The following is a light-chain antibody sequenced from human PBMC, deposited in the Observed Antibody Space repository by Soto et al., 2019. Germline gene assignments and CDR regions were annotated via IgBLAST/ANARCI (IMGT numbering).Light chain of an antibody. CDR2: DVN. Sequence: QSALTQPASVSGSPGQSIAISCTGTSSDVGSYDLVSWYQQRPAKAPKLTIYDVNQRPSGVPDRFSGSKSGNTASLTISGLQAEDEADYYCCPYTGTYTVVFGGGTKLTVL. V-gene: IGLV2-14*02. J-gene: IGLJ2*01. CDR1: SSDVGSYDL. CDR3: CPYTGTYTVV.